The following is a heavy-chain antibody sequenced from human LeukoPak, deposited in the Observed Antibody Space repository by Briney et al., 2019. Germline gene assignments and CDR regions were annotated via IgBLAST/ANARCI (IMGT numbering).Heavy chain of an antibody. CDR1: GYSFTSYW. Sequence: TGESLQISCKGSGYSFTSYWISWARQMPGKGLEWMGRIDPSDSYTNYSPSFQGHVTISADKSISTAYLQWSSLKASDTAMYYCARHSLGYCSGGSCYWFDPWGQGTLVTVSS. CDR2: IDPSDSYT. D-gene: IGHD2-15*01. V-gene: IGHV5-10-1*01. CDR3: ARHSLGYCSGGSCYWFDP. J-gene: IGHJ5*02.